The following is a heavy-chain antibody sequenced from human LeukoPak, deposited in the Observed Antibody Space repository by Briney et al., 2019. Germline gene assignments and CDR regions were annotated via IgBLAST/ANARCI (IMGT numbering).Heavy chain of an antibody. V-gene: IGHV3-23*01. D-gene: IGHD3-10*01. CDR2: ISGSGGST. CDR1: GFTFSSYA. J-gene: IGHJ4*02. CDR3: SKPHSMVRVADYFEY. Sequence: GGSLRLSCAASGFTFSSYAMSWVRQAPGKGLEWVSAISGSGGSTYYADSVKGRFTISRDNSKNTLYLQMNSLGAEDTAVYYCSKPHSMVRVADYFEYWGQGTLVTVSS.